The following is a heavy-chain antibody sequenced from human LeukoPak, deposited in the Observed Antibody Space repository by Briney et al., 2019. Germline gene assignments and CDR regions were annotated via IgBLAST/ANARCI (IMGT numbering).Heavy chain of an antibody. CDR3: ARLSYYDILTGYYRGHWFDP. Sequence: SETLSLTCTVSGGSISGYYWSWIRQPPGKGLEWIGYIYTSGSTNYNPPRKRRVHISVDTSKNQVALTLGSVTTADTAVYYCARLSYYDILTGYYRGHWFDPWGQGTLVTVSS. J-gene: IGHJ5*02. CDR2: IYTSGST. D-gene: IGHD3-9*01. V-gene: IGHV4-4*09. CDR1: GGSISGYY.